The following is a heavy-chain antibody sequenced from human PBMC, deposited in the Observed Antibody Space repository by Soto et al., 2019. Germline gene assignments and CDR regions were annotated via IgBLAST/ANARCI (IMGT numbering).Heavy chain of an antibody. CDR3: ARSIDP. V-gene: IGHV4-34*09. CDR1: GGSFSGYY. Sequence: SETLSLTCAVYGGSFSGYYWSWIRQPPGKGLEWIGEINHSGSTYYNPSLKSRVTISVDTSKNQFSLKLSSVTAADTAVYYCARSIDPWGQGTLVTVSS. J-gene: IGHJ5*02. CDR2: INHSGST.